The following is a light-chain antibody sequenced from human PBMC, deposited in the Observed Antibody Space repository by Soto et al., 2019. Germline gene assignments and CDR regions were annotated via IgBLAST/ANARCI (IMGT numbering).Light chain of an antibody. V-gene: IGKV1D-16*01. CDR2: YAS. Sequence: DIQMTQSPSSLSAFVGDTVTVTCRASQDIRGWLAWYQHKPEKAPKALIYYASNLQRGVPSRFRSTGSGTVFTLTISGLQPEDCATYFCQQYNSYPPTFGGGTKVEIK. CDR1: QDIRGW. J-gene: IGKJ4*01. CDR3: QQYNSYPPT.